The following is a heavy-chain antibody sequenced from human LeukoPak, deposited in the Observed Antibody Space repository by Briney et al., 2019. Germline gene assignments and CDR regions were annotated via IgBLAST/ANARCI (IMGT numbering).Heavy chain of an antibody. V-gene: IGHV5-51*01. D-gene: IGHD2-15*01. CDR2: IYPGDSDT. CDR3: ARRYCRGDNCYSGFDY. Sequence: GESLQISCKGSGYSFTSYWIGWVRPLPGKGLEWMGIIYPGDSDTRYSPSFQGQVTISADKSINSAYLQWSSLKASDTAVFYCARRYCRGDNCYSGFDYWGQGTLVTVSS. CDR1: GYSFTSYW. J-gene: IGHJ4*02.